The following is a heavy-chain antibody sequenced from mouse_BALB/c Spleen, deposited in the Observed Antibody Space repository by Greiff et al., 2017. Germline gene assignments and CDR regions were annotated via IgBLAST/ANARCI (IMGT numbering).Heavy chain of an antibody. J-gene: IGHJ2*01. D-gene: IGHD2-1*01. Sequence: VQLQQSGAELVRPGTSVKISCKASGYTFTNYWLGWVKQRPGHGLEWIGDIYPGGGYTNYNEKFKGKATLTADTSSSTAYMQLSSLTSEDSAVYFCARKNGNYCFDYWGQGTTLTVSS. V-gene: IGHV1-63*02. CDR3: ARKNGNYCFDY. CDR1: GYTFTNYW. CDR2: IYPGGGYT.